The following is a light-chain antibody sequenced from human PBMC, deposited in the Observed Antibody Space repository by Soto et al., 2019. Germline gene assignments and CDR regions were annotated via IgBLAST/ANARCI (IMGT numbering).Light chain of an antibody. J-gene: IGKJ2*01. CDR3: QQYISYSPYT. Sequence: DIQMTQSPSTLSSSVGDRVTITCRASESIRRWLAWYQQKPGKAPKLLIYKASTLESGVPSRFSGSGSGTEFTLTISSLQPDDFATYYCQQYISYSPYTFGQGTKVEIK. CDR1: ESIRRW. V-gene: IGKV1-5*03. CDR2: KAS.